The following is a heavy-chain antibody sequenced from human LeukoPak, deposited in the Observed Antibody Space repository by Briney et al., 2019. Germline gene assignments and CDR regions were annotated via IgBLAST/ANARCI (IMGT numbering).Heavy chain of an antibody. CDR1: GFTFSSYG. CDR2: ISYDGSNK. CDR3: AKDLVSGYCSGILCWYYYYYYGMDV. J-gene: IGHJ6*02. D-gene: IGHD2-15*01. V-gene: IGHV3-30*18. Sequence: RGSLRLSCAASGFTFSSYGMHWVRQAPGKGLEWVAVISYDGSNKYYADSVKGRFTISRDNSYNTLYLQMNSLRAEDTAVYYCAKDLVSGYCSGILCWYYYYYYGMDVWGQGTTVTVSS.